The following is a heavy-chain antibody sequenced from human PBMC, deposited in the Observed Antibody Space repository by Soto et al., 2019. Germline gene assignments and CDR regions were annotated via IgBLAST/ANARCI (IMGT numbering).Heavy chain of an antibody. CDR2: IYPGDSDT. Sequence: GESLKISGKGSGYSFTSYWIAWVRQMPGKGLEGMGIIYPGDSDTRYSSSFQGQVTISADKSISVAYLQWSSLKASDTAMYYFARHDYCDYFYYGMDVWGKGTTVTVSS. D-gene: IGHD4-17*01. V-gene: IGHV5-51*01. CDR3: ARHDYCDYFYYGMDV. CDR1: GYSFTSYW. J-gene: IGHJ6*04.